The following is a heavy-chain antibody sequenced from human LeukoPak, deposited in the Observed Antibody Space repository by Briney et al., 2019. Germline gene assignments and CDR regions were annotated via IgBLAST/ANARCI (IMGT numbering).Heavy chain of an antibody. J-gene: IGHJ4*02. V-gene: IGHV3-33*01. Sequence: GGSLRLSCAASGFTFSSYGMHWVRQVPGKGLEWVAVIWYDGSNKYYADSVKGRFTISRDNSKDTLYLQMNSLRAEDTAVYYCARGQLGLHYFDYWGQGTLVTVSS. D-gene: IGHD6-13*01. CDR2: IWYDGSNK. CDR3: ARGQLGLHYFDY. CDR1: GFTFSSYG.